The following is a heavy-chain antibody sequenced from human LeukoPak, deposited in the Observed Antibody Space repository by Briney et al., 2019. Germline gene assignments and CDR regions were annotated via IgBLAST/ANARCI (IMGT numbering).Heavy chain of an antibody. CDR2: ISGSGGST. J-gene: IGHJ6*02. V-gene: IGHV3-23*01. Sequence: GGSLRLSCAASGFTFSSYAMSWVRQAPGKGLEWVSAISGSGGSTYYADSVEGRFTISRDNSKNTLYLQMNSLRAEDTAVYYSVRFFGDSSGYPSYYGMDVWGQGTTVTVSS. CDR3: VRFFGDSSGYPSYYGMDV. D-gene: IGHD3-22*01. CDR1: GFTFSSYA.